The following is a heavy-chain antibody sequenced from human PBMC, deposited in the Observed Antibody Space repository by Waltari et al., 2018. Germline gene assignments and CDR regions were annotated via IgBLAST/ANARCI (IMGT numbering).Heavy chain of an antibody. J-gene: IGHJ5*02. V-gene: IGHV1-69-2*01. D-gene: IGHD3-3*01. CDR3: ATSPLRFLEWVNWFDP. CDR2: VDPEDCET. Sequence: EVQLVQSGAEVKKPGATVTISCKASGYTFTDYYMHWVQQAPGKGLEWMGRVDPEDCETIYAEKFQGRVTITADTSTDTAYMELTSLRSEDTAVYYCATSPLRFLEWVNWFDPWGQGTLVTVSS. CDR1: GYTFTDYY.